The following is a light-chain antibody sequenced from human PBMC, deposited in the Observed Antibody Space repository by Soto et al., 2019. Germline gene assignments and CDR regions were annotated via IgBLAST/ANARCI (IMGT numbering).Light chain of an antibody. Sequence: DIHMTQSPSSVSASVGDRVTITCRASQGISSWLAWYQQKPGKAPKLLIDTVSSFQSVVPSSFSVSGSGTDFTLTISRLQPEDFANYYCQQANSFCLTAGGGTKVEIK. CDR2: TVS. V-gene: IGKV1-12*01. CDR1: QGISSW. J-gene: IGKJ4*01. CDR3: QQANSFCLT.